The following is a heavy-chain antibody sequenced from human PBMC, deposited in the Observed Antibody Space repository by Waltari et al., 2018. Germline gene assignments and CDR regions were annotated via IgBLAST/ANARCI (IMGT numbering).Heavy chain of an antibody. CDR3: ARVQTLYYDFWSGYFRYYYYYGMDV. D-gene: IGHD3-3*01. V-gene: IGHV4-38-2*01. CDR1: GYSISSGYY. CDR2: IYHSGST. Sequence: QVQLQESGPGLVKPSETLSLTCAVSGYSISSGYYWGWIRQPPGKGLEWMGSIYHSGSTYYNPSLKSRVTISVDTSKNQFSLKLSSVTAADTAVYYCARVQTLYYDFWSGYFRYYYYYGMDVWGQGTTVTVSS. J-gene: IGHJ6*02.